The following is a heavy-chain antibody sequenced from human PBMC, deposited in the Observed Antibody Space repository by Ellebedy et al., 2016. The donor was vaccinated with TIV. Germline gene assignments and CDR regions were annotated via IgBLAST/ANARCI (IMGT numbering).Heavy chain of an antibody. CDR2: INMKTGNP. V-gene: IGHV7-4-1*02. D-gene: IGHD1-1*01. Sequence: ASVKVSCKASGYIFSDYPMNWVRQAPGQGLEWLGWINMKTGNPTYAQGFTGRFVFSLDTSVSTAYLQITSLKAEDTAVYYCARDSRYNWNDWDFYHMDVWGKGTTVTVSS. J-gene: IGHJ6*03. CDR1: GYIFSDYP. CDR3: ARDSRYNWNDWDFYHMDV.